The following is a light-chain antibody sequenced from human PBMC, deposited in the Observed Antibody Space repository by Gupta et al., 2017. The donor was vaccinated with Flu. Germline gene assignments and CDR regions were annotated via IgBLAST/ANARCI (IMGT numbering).Light chain of an antibody. CDR3: LQRGA. CDR2: EAT. Sequence: PTQSHAFMQATRVDKVNSSCKASQEIDDDTNGEQQKPGEAALFIIQEATNLVPGIAPRFSGSGYGTKFTLTIKNIDSEDDAYYFGLQRGAFGQGTKVEIK. CDR1: QEIDDD. J-gene: IGKJ1*01. V-gene: IGKV5-2*01.